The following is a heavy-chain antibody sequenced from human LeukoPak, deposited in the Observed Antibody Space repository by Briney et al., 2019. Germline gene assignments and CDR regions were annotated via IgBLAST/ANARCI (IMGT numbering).Heavy chain of an antibody. CDR2: IYYSGST. CDR3: ARVVVVPAAMVAFDI. D-gene: IGHD2-2*01. J-gene: IGHJ3*02. Sequence: SETLSLTCTVSGGSISSYYWSWIRQPPGKGLEWIGYIYYSGSTNYNPSLKSRVTISVDTSKNQFSLKLNSVTAADTAVYYCARVVVVPAAMVAFDIWGQGTMVTVSS. V-gene: IGHV4-59*01. CDR1: GGSISSYY.